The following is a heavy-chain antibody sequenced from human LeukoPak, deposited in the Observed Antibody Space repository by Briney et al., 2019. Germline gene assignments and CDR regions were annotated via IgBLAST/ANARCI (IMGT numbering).Heavy chain of an antibody. D-gene: IGHD3-10*01. CDR1: GGSFSGYY. CDR3: ARMVPNYYGSGSYYKKNWFDP. V-gene: IGHV4-34*01. Sequence: SETLSLTCAVYGGSFSGYYWSWIRQPPGKGLEWIGEINHSGSTNYNPSLKSRVTISVDTSKNQFSLKLSSVTAADTAVYCCARMVPNYYGSGSYYKKNWFDPWGQGTLVTVSS. J-gene: IGHJ5*02. CDR2: INHSGST.